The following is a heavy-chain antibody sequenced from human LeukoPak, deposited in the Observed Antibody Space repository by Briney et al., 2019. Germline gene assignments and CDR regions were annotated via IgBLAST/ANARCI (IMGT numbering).Heavy chain of an antibody. Sequence: SETLSLTCTVSGGSISSYYWSWIRQPPGKGLEWIGYIYYSGSTNYNPSLKSRVTISVDTSKNQFSLKLSSVAAADTAVYYCARSSPYDFWSGYYYYYYYGMDVWGQGTTVTVSS. J-gene: IGHJ6*02. CDR3: ARSSPYDFWSGYYYYYYYGMDV. V-gene: IGHV4-59*08. CDR1: GGSISSYY. D-gene: IGHD3-3*01. CDR2: IYYSGST.